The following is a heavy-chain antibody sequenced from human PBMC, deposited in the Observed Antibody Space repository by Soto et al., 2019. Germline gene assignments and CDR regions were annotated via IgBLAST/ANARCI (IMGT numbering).Heavy chain of an antibody. D-gene: IGHD2-2*01. CDR3: AREFSYAHINYFDF. Sequence: QVQLLQSDPGLMKPSETLSLTCTVSGGSISLDRFYWTWVRQAPGHGLEWIGYVFHTGTTKYNPSLGGRATISVDTSRNQFSLELPSLTAADTAVYFCAREFSYAHINYFDFWGQGILVPVTS. CDR2: VFHTGTT. V-gene: IGHV4-61*01. CDR1: GGSISLDRFY. J-gene: IGHJ4*02.